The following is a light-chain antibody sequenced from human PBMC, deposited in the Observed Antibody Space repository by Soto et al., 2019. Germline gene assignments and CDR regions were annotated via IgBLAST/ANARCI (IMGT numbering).Light chain of an antibody. V-gene: IGKV2-24*01. J-gene: IGKJ2*01. CDR3: MQATQFPYT. CDR1: QSLVHCDGNTY. CDR2: KIS. Sequence: DIVMTQTQLSPPVTLGQPASISCRSSQSLVHCDGNTYLSWLHQRPGQPPRVLIDKISNRFSGVPDRFSGSAAGTDFTLKISRVEAEVVGVYYCMQATQFPYTFGQGTKLEIK.